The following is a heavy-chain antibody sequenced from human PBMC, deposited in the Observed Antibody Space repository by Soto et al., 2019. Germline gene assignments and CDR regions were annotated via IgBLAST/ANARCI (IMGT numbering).Heavy chain of an antibody. CDR3: ARRHSSSGGFDH. V-gene: IGHV1-3*04. CDR2: INTGNGYP. J-gene: IGHJ4*02. D-gene: IGHD6-6*01. CDR1: GYTFTSYA. Sequence: QVQLVQSGAEVKKPGASVKVSCKTSGYTFTSYAVHWVRQAPGQRLEWMGWINTGNGYPEYSQKFQGRVTFTRDTSASTVYMELSSLRSEDTALYYCARRHSSSGGFDHWGQGALVTVSS.